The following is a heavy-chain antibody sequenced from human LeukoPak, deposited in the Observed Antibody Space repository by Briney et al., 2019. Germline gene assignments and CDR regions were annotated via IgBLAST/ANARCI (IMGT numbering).Heavy chain of an antibody. CDR2: ISSSSSTI. CDR1: GFTFSDYY. D-gene: IGHD6-13*01. Sequence: GGSLRLSCAASGFTFSDYYMNWIRQAPGRGLEWVSYISSSSSTIYYADSVKGRFTISRDNAKNSLYLQMNSLRAEDTAVYNCARKAYSSSWQIYYFDYWGQGTLVTVSS. V-gene: IGHV3-11*04. J-gene: IGHJ4*02. CDR3: ARKAYSSSWQIYYFDY.